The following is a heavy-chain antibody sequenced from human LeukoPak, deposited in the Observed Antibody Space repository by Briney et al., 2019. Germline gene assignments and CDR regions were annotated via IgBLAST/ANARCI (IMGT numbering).Heavy chain of an antibody. J-gene: IGHJ4*02. Sequence: WVRQAPGKGLEWIGYIYYSGSTYYNPSLKSRVTISVDTSKNQFSLKLSSVTAADTAVYYCARGVVPAAIAFDYWGQGTLVTVSS. V-gene: IGHV4-30-4*08. CDR2: IYYSGST. CDR3: ARGVVPAAIAFDY. D-gene: IGHD2-2*01.